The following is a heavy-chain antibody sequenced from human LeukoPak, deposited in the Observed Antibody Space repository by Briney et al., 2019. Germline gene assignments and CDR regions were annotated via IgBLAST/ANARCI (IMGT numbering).Heavy chain of an antibody. CDR2: ISGSGGST. J-gene: IGHJ5*02. V-gene: IGHV3-23*01. D-gene: IGHD6-19*01. Sequence: GGSLRLSCAASGFTFSSYAMSWVRQAPGKGLEWVSAISGSGGSTYYADSVKGRFTISRDNSKNTLYLQMNSLRAEDTAVYYCARDGPYSSGWYHRRGHWFDPWGQGTLVTVSS. CDR3: ARDGPYSSGWYHRRGHWFDP. CDR1: GFTFSSYA.